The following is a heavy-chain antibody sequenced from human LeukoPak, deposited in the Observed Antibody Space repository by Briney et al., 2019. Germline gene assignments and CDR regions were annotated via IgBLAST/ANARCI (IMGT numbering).Heavy chain of an antibody. CDR3: ARVNLRGSQYNWFDP. CDR1: GGTLNTHI. Sequence: SVKVSCKASGGTLNTHIFTWVRQAPGQGLEWMGRITPIIDTTKYAQKFQGRMTITADKSTSTIYMELSSLRSDDTAVYYCARVNLRGSQYNWFDPRGQGTLVTVSS. D-gene: IGHD1-26*01. V-gene: IGHV1-69*08. J-gene: IGHJ5*02. CDR2: ITPIIDTT.